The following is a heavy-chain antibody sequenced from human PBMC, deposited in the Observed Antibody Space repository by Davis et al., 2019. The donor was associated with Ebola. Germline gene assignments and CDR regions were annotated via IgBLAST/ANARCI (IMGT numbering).Heavy chain of an antibody. J-gene: IGHJ6*02. D-gene: IGHD3-9*01. V-gene: IGHV3-9*01. CDR1: GFTFDDCA. CDR2: ISWNSGTI. CDR3: AKGPWPYYDIQEGGMDV. Sequence: SLKISCAASGFTFDDCAMHWVRQAPGKGLEWVSSISWNSGTIGYADSVKGRFTISRNNAKNSLYLQMNSLRAEDTAVYYCAKGPWPYYDIQEGGMDVWGQGTTVTVSS.